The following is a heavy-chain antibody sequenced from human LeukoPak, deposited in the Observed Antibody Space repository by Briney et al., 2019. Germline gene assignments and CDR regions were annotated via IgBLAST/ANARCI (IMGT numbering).Heavy chain of an antibody. CDR1: GGSFSGYY. CDR3: ARVRQRLLDAFDI. J-gene: IGHJ3*02. V-gene: IGHV4-34*01. CDR2: INHSGST. Sequence: SETLSLTCAVYGGSFSGYYWSWIRQPAGKGLEWIGEINHSGSTNYNPSLKSRVTISVDTSKNQFSLKLSSVTAADTAVYYCARVRQRLLDAFDIWGQGTMVTVSS. D-gene: IGHD6-6*01.